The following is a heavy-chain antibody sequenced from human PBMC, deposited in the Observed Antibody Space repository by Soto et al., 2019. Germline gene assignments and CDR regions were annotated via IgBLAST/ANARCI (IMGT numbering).Heavy chain of an antibody. CDR2: TYYRSKWYN. CDR3: ARDQRGYSYGAPGYYGMDV. D-gene: IGHD5-18*01. Sequence: SQTLSVTCAISGDSGSSNSAAWNWIRQSPSRGLEWLGRTYYRSKWYNDYAVSVKSRITINPDTSKNQFSLQLNSVTPEDTAVYYCARDQRGYSYGAPGYYGMDVWGQGTTVTVSS. J-gene: IGHJ6*02. CDR1: GDSGSSNSAA. V-gene: IGHV6-1*01.